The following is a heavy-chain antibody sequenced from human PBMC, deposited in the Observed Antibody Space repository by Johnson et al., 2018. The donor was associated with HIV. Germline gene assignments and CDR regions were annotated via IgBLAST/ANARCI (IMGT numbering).Heavy chain of an antibody. V-gene: IGHV3-7*01. CDR1: GFTFSSYW. Sequence: VQLVESGGGLVQPGGSLRLSCAASGFTFSSYWMSWVRQAPGKGLEWVANIKQDGSEKYYVDSVKGRFTISRDNAENSLYLQMNSLRAGDTAVYYCARTLGFGTEDAFDIWGQGTMVTVSS. CDR3: ARTLGFGTEDAFDI. J-gene: IGHJ3*02. CDR2: IKQDGSEK. D-gene: IGHD3-10*01.